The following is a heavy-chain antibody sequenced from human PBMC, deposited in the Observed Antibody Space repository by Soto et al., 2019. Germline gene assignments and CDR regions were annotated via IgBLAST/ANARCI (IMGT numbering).Heavy chain of an antibody. J-gene: IGHJ5*02. CDR1: GFTFSSYS. CDR2: ISSSSSYI. Sequence: EVQLVESGRGLVKPGGSLRLSCAASGFTFSSYSMNWVRQAPGKGLEWVSSISSSSSYIYYADSVKGRFTISRDNAKNSLYLQMNSLRAEDTAVYYCARDQGYCGGDCYPNTHNWFDPWGQGTLVTVSS. V-gene: IGHV3-21*01. D-gene: IGHD2-21*02. CDR3: ARDQGYCGGDCYPNTHNWFDP.